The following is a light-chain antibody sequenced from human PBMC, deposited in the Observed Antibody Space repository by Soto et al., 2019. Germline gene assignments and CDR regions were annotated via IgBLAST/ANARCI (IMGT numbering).Light chain of an antibody. V-gene: IGKV3-11*01. Sequence: VLTQSPAILSLSPGERATLSCRASQSVSSYLAWYQQKPGWPPRLLIYDASNRATGIPARFSGSGSGTDFTLTISSLEPEDFAVFYCQQRSNWPPGTVGQGTKVEIK. CDR2: DAS. CDR1: QSVSSY. J-gene: IGKJ1*01. CDR3: QQRSNWPPGT.